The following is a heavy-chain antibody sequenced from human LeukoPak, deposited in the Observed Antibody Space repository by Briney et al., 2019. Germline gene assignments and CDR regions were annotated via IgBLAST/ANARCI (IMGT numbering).Heavy chain of an antibody. Sequence: SGTLSLTCAVSGGSISSSNWWRRVRQPPGKGLEWSGEIYHSGSTNYNQSLKSRVTISVDKATNQFSLKLSSVTAADTAVYYCAREADCGGNSEGLYYWGQGTLVTVST. CDR3: AREADCGGNSEGLYY. V-gene: IGHV4-4*02. J-gene: IGHJ4*02. D-gene: IGHD4-23*01. CDR2: IYHSGST. CDR1: GGSISSSNW.